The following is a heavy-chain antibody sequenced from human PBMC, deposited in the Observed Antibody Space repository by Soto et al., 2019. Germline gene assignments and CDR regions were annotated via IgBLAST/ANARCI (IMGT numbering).Heavy chain of an antibody. Sequence: GGSLRLSCATSGLTFSNYAMSWVRQAPGGGLEWVSSMSGSSSTTYYADSVRGRFTISRDRSKNTLYLQMSSLRAEDTALYYCATNQYRELPRLIDVRGQRSLVSVSS. V-gene: IGHV3-23*01. CDR1: GLTFSNYA. CDR2: MSGSSSTT. D-gene: IGHD3-16*01. J-gene: IGHJ4*02. CDR3: ATNQYRELPRLIDV.